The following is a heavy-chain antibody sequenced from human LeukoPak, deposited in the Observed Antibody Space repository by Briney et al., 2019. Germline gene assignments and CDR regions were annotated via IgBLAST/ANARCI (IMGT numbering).Heavy chain of an antibody. Sequence: GGSLRLSCAASGFTFSNAWMSWVRQAPGKGLEWIGRIKSKSDGGTTVYSAPVKGRFTISRDDSKNTLYLQMNSLRAGDTAVYYCARVAAAGKGFDYWGQGTLVTVSS. D-gene: IGHD6-13*01. CDR2: IKSKSDGGTT. J-gene: IGHJ4*02. V-gene: IGHV3-15*01. CDR1: GFTFSNAW. CDR3: ARVAAAGKGFDY.